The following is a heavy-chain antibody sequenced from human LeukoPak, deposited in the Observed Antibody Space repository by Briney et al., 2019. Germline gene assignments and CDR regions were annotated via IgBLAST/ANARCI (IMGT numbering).Heavy chain of an antibody. CDR1: GYTFTDYD. CDR2: MNPDSGDT. Sequence: GASVKVSCKASGYTFTDYDINWVRQTPGQGLEWMGWMNPDSGDTGFAQKFQGRVTMTRDTSISTAYMELSSLRSEDTAVYYCATPLGGELHWLIAGRSTDAFDVWGQGTMVTVSS. V-gene: IGHV1-8*01. D-gene: IGHD6-19*01. J-gene: IGHJ3*01. CDR3: ATPLGGELHWLIAGRSTDAFDV.